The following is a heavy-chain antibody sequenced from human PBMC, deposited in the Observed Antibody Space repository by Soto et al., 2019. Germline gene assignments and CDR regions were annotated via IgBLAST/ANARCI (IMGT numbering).Heavy chain of an antibody. CDR1: GGSISSSNW. Sequence: QVQLQESGPGLVKPSGTLSLTCAVSGGSISSSNWWSWVRQPPGKGLEWIGEIYHSGSTNYNPSLKNRVTISVDKSKNQFTLKLSSVTAADTAVYYCARVGAVLRFFEWLLQDAFDIWGQGTMVTVSS. V-gene: IGHV4-4*02. D-gene: IGHD3-3*01. CDR3: ARVGAVLRFFEWLLQDAFDI. J-gene: IGHJ3*02. CDR2: IYHSGST.